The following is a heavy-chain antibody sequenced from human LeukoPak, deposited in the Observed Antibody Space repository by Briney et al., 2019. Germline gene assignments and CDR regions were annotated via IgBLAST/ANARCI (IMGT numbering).Heavy chain of an antibody. CDR1: GGSISSYY. CDR2: IYYSGST. V-gene: IGHV4-59*08. CDR3: ARQGYSAYEILDY. D-gene: IGHD5-12*01. J-gene: IGHJ4*02. Sequence: SETLSLTCTVSGGSISSYYWSWIRQPPGKRLEWIGYIYYSGSTNYSPSLKSRVTISVDTSKNQFSLKLSSVTAADTAVYYCARQGYSAYEILDYWGQGTLVTVSS.